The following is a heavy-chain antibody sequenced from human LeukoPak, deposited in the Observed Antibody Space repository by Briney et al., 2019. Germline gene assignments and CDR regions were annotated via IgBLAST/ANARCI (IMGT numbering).Heavy chain of an antibody. Sequence: SVKVSCKASGGTFSSYAISWVRQAPGQVLEWMGGIIPIFGTANYAQKFQGRVTITADESTSTAYMELSSLRSEDTAVYYCGAGTRDYYYYMDVWGKGTTVTVSS. CDR1: GGTFSSYA. V-gene: IGHV1-69*13. D-gene: IGHD6-19*01. J-gene: IGHJ6*03. CDR2: IIPIFGTA. CDR3: GAGTRDYYYYMDV.